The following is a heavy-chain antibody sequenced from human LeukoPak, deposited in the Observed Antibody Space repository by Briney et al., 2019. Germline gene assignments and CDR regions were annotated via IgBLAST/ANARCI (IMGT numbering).Heavy chain of an antibody. CDR2: IYYSGST. D-gene: IGHD3-3*01. CDR3: ARVSYDFWSGYYSMGAFDI. Sequence: PSETLSLTCTVSGGSISSSSYYWGWIRQPPGKGLEWIGSIYYSGSTYYNPSLKSRVTISVDTSKNQFSLKLSSVTAADTAVYYCARVSYDFWSGYYSMGAFDIWGQGTMVTVSS. CDR1: GGSISSSSYY. J-gene: IGHJ3*02. V-gene: IGHV4-39*07.